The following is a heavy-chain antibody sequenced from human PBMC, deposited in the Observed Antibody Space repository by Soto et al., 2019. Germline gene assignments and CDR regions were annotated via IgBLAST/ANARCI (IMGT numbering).Heavy chain of an antibody. V-gene: IGHV1-58*01. D-gene: IGHD5-18*01. CDR2: IDVGSANA. CDR1: GLTFSSSA. Sequence: QMQLVQSGPEVKKPGTSVKVSCKASGLTFSSSAVHWVRQARGHRLEWIGWIDVGSANANYAQMLKERGTISRDMSTSTAYMELSSLRHEDTAVYYCAADMGGYIYGLGTYWGQGALVTVSS. CDR3: AADMGGYIYGLGTY. J-gene: IGHJ4*02.